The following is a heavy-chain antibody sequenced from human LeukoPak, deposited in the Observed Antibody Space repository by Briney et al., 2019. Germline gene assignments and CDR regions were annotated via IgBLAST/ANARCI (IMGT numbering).Heavy chain of an antibody. V-gene: IGHV1-2*02. J-gene: IGHJ4*02. CDR3: AREAVIRGIIITNFDY. D-gene: IGHD3-10*01. CDR2: INPNSGDT. Sequence: GASVKVSCKASGYTFTGHYMHWVRRAPGQGLEWMGWINPNSGDTNYAQKLQGRVTMTKATSISTAYMELSRLSFDDTAVYYCAREAVIRGIIITNFDYWGQGTLVTVSS. CDR1: GYTFTGHY.